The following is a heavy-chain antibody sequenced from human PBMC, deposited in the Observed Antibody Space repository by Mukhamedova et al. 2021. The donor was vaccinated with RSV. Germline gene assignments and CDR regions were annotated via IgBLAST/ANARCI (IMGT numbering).Heavy chain of an antibody. J-gene: IGHJ3*02. D-gene: IGHD3/OR15-3a*01. CDR2: IKHKADGATI. Sequence: GLEWVGRIKHKADGATIDYAAPVKGRFTISRDDSGGFLYLQMNSLRIEDTGVYYCGTGAAFDICGQGTTVTVSS. CDR3: GTGAAFDI. V-gene: IGHV3-15*01.